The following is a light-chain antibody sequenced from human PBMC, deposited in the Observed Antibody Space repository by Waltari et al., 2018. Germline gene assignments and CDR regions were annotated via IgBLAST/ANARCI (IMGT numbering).Light chain of an antibody. Sequence: VVMTQSPLSLSVTLGQPASIPCTSSQSLVHSDRNTCLNLFHQRPGQSPRRLLYKVSNRDSGVPDRFSGSGSGTGFTLIINRVEAGDVGVYYCMQGTHWPPTFGQGTKVEIK. CDR3: MQGTHWPPT. CDR1: QSLVHSDRNTC. CDR2: KVS. J-gene: IGKJ1*01. V-gene: IGKV2-30*02.